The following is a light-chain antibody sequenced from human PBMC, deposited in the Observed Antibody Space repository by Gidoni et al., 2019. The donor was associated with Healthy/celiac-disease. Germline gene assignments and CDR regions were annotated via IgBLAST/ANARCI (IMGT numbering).Light chain of an antibody. CDR2: AAS. J-gene: IGKJ2*01. CDR3: QQSYSTPMYT. Sequence: DIQMTQSPSSLSASVGDRVTITCRASQSSSSYLNWYQQKPGKAPKLLIYAASSLQSGVPSRVSGSGSGTDFTLTISSLQPEDFATYYCQQSYSTPMYTFXQXTKLEIK. CDR1: QSSSSY. V-gene: IGKV1-39*01.